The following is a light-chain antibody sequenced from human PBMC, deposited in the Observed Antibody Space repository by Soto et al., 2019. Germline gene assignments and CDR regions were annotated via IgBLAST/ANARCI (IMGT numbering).Light chain of an antibody. J-gene: IGKJ1*01. CDR2: DAS. V-gene: IGKV1-5*01. CDR3: QQYNSYRWT. CDR1: QSISSW. Sequence: DIQMTQSPSTLSASVGYRVTITCRASQSISSWLAWYQQKPGKAPKLLIYDASSLESGVPSRFSGSGSGTEFTLTISSLQPDDFATYYCQQYNSYRWTFGQGTKVEI.